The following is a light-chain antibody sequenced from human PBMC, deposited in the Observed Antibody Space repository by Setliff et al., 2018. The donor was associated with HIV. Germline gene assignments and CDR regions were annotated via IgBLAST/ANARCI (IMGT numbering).Light chain of an antibody. Sequence: QSVLTQPASVSGSPGQSITISCTGTSSDVGGYSYVSWYLQHPGKAPKLIIYEVRNRPSGVSNRFSGSKSGNTASLTISGLQAEDEADYYCSSYAISNTLPFGTGTKVTVL. J-gene: IGLJ1*01. CDR2: EVR. V-gene: IGLV2-14*01. CDR3: SSYAISNTLP. CDR1: SSDVGGYSY.